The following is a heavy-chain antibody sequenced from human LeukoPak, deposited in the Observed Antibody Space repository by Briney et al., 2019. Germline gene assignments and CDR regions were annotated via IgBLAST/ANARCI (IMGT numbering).Heavy chain of an antibody. D-gene: IGHD5-18*01. CDR3: ARGKWGYSYGPPFDY. V-gene: IGHV4-39*07. J-gene: IGHJ4*02. CDR1: GGSFSRSTVY. Sequence: KSSETLSLTCTVSGGSFSRSTVYCAWSRQSPGKGLEWVVSIWYSGGSFYNPSLESRASMSVDTPKKQFSLKLTSPTAADTAVYYCARGKWGYSYGPPFDYWGQGTLVTVSS. CDR2: IWYSGGS.